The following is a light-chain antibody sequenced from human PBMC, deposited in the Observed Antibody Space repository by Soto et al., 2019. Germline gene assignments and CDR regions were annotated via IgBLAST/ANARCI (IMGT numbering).Light chain of an antibody. J-gene: IGKJ1*01. CDR1: QSVSSN. CDR2: GAS. V-gene: IGKV3-15*01. Sequence: EIVMTQSPAPLSVSPGERATHSCRASQSVSSNLAWYQQKPGQAPRLLIYGASTRATGIPARFSGSGSGTEFTLTISSLQSEDFAVYYCQQYNNWPRTFGQGTKVDIK. CDR3: QQYNNWPRT.